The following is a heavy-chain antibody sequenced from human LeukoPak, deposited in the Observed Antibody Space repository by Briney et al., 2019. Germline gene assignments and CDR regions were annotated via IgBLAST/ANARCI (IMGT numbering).Heavy chain of an antibody. Sequence: SETLSLACAVYGGSFSAYYWSWIRQPPGKGLEWIGEINHSGSTNYNPSLKSRVTISVDTSKNQFSLKLSSVTAADTAVYYCARGQGNLRKYQLRWFDPWGQGTLVTVSS. CDR1: GGSFSAYY. D-gene: IGHD2-2*01. CDR2: INHSGST. J-gene: IGHJ5*02. CDR3: ARGQGNLRKYQLRWFDP. V-gene: IGHV4-34*01.